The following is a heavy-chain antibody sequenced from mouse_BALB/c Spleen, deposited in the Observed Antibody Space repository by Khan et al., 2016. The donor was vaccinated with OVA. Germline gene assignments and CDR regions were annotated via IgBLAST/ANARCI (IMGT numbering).Heavy chain of an antibody. J-gene: IGHJ2*01. V-gene: IGHV1-7*01. CDR3: ARSGLRWDFDY. D-gene: IGHD1-3*01. CDR1: GYTFINYW. CDR2: INPSTGYT. Sequence: QVQLKQSGAELAKPGASVKMSCKASGYTFINYWILWIKQRPGQGLEWIGYINPSTGYTEYNQNFKDKATLTADKPSSTAYMQLSSLTSEDSTVYYCARSGLRWDFDYWGQGTTLTVSS.